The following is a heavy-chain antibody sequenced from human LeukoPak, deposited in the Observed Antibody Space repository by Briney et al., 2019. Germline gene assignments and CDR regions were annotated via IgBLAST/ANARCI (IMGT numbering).Heavy chain of an antibody. J-gene: IGHJ5*02. V-gene: IGHV1-2*02. D-gene: IGHD2-2*01. CDR3: ARDDGIVVLPDHRPFDH. CDR2: INPNSGGT. Sequence: GASVQVSCKASGYTFTRYYMHWVRQAPGQEREGMGWINPNSGGTNYAQKLQGRVTQTRHTSTRKAYMRPRKLRSNDTAAYDCARDDGIVVLPDHRPFDHWGQGTLVTVSS. CDR1: GYTFTRYY.